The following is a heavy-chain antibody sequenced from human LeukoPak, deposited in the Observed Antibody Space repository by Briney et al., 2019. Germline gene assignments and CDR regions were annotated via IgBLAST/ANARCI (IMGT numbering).Heavy chain of an antibody. Sequence: VASVKVSCKASGGTFSSYAISWVRQAPGQGLEWMGKIIPILGIANYAQKFQGRVTIAADKSTSTAYMELSSLRSEDTAVYYCASVVGGSSGYSYSGQGTLVTVSS. V-gene: IGHV1-69*04. CDR1: GGTFSSYA. CDR3: ASVVGGSSGYSY. D-gene: IGHD3-22*01. J-gene: IGHJ4*02. CDR2: IIPILGIA.